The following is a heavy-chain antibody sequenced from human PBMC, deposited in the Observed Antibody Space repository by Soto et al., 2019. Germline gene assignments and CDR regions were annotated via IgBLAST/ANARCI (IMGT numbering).Heavy chain of an antibody. V-gene: IGHV1-69*01. CDR2: IIPVFATT. J-gene: IGHJ4*02. Sequence: QEQLVQSGAEVKKSGSSVKVSCKASGGLFSTYAISWVRQAPGQGLEWMGGIIPVFATTYYAEKFEGRVTITADESTNTAYMALSSLRSEDTAMYYCARGDSGYVWFNEIWGQGTLVTVSS. CDR3: ARGDSGYVWFNEI. D-gene: IGHD3-22*01. CDR1: GGLFSTYA.